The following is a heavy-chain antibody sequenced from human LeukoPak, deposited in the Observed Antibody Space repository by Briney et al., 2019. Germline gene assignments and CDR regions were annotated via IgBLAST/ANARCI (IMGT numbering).Heavy chain of an antibody. J-gene: IGHJ4*02. D-gene: IGHD3-22*01. Sequence: ASVKASCKASGYTFTGYYMHWVRQAPGQGLEWLGWINPNSGGTNYAQKFQGRVTMTRDTSISTVYMELSRLRSDDTAVYYCARGAHYHDSSEGSDYWGQGTLVTVSS. CDR1: GYTFTGYY. CDR2: INPNSGGT. V-gene: IGHV1-2*02. CDR3: ARGAHYHDSSEGSDY.